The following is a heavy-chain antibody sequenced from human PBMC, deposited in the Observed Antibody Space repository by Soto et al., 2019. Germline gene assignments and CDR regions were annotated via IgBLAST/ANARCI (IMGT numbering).Heavy chain of an antibody. D-gene: IGHD3-16*01. CDR1: AASFSKYY. V-gene: IGHV4-59*01. Sequence: NPSETLSLTCTVSAASFSKYYWTWIRQPPGKGLEWIGYIYFNGNTKYNPSLEGRLTISIDTSKKEFSLKLTSVTAADAAVYYCASVTFGGIVLAHWGQGTLVTVLL. J-gene: IGHJ4*02. CDR2: IYFNGNT. CDR3: ASVTFGGIVLAH.